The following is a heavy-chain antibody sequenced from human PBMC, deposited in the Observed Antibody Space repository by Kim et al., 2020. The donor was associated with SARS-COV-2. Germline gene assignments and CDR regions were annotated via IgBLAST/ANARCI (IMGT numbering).Heavy chain of an antibody. V-gene: IGHV3-48*02. CDR2: ISSSSSTI. CDR1: GFTFSSYS. Sequence: GGSLRLSCAASGFTFSSYSMNWVRQAPGKGLEWVSYISSSSSTIYYADSVKGRFTISRDNAKNSLYLQMNSLRDEDTAVYYCARGGYSGSYPGPYFQHWGQGTLVTVSS. J-gene: IGHJ1*01. D-gene: IGHD1-26*01. CDR3: ARGGYSGSYPGPYFQH.